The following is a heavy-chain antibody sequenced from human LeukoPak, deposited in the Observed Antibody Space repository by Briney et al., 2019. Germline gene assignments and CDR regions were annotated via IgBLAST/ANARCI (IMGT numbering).Heavy chain of an antibody. CDR2: ISAYNGNT. J-gene: IGHJ6*03. V-gene: IGHV1-18*01. Sequence: ASVKVSCKASGYTFTSYGISWVQQAPGQGLEWMGWISAYNGNTNYAQKLQGRVTMTTDTSTGTAYMELRSLRSDDTAVYYCARDWRRTTFRPNYYYYYMDVWGKGTTVTISS. CDR3: ARDWRRTTFRPNYYYYYMDV. CDR1: GYTFTSYG. D-gene: IGHD2/OR15-2a*01.